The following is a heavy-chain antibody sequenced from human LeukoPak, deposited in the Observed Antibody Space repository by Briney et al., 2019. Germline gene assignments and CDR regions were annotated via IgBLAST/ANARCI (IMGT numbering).Heavy chain of an antibody. Sequence: GGSLRLSCAASGFTFSDYYMSWIRQAPGKGLEWVSYISSSGSTIYYADSVKGRFTISRDNAKNSLYLQMNSLRAEDTAVYYCARFPAVAGYYYYCMDVWGKGTTVTVSS. CDR3: ARFPAVAGYYYYCMDV. V-gene: IGHV3-11*04. D-gene: IGHD6-19*01. CDR2: ISSSGSTI. J-gene: IGHJ6*03. CDR1: GFTFSDYY.